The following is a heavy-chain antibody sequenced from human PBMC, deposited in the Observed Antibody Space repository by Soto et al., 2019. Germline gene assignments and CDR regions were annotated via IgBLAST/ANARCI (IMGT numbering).Heavy chain of an antibody. J-gene: IGHJ4*02. V-gene: IGHV1-69*01. CDR2: FIPIIGVP. Sequence: QVQLVQSGAEVKKPGSSVKVSCKASGGTFTRYPFNWVRQAPGQGLEWMGGFIPIIGVPNYAQEFQGRVTITADESTSTVYMEMSSLRSEDTAVYYCARVLEFRDGYISHFDYWGQGTLVTVSS. CDR1: GGTFTRYP. D-gene: IGHD5-12*01. CDR3: ARVLEFRDGYISHFDY.